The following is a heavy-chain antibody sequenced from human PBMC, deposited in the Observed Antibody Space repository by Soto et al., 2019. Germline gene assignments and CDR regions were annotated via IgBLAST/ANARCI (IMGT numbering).Heavy chain of an antibody. V-gene: IGHV3-7*01. CDR3: ARIPLRTRGAFDI. D-gene: IGHD3-3*01. Sequence: GGSLRLSCAASGFTFSSYWMSWVRQAPGKGLEWVANIKQDGSEKYYVDSVKGRFTVSRDNAKNSLYLQMNSLRAEDTAVYYCARIPLRTRGAFDIWGQGTMVTVSS. J-gene: IGHJ3*02. CDR1: GFTFSSYW. CDR2: IKQDGSEK.